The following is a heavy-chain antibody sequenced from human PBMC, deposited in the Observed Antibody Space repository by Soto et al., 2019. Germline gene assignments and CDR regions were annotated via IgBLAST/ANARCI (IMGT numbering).Heavy chain of an antibody. J-gene: IGHJ4*02. Sequence: QVQLVESGGGVVQPGRSLRLSCAASGFTFSSYGMHWVRQAPGKGLEWVAVIWHDGSNKYYADSVKGRFTISRDNSKNTLYLQMNSLRAEDTAVYYCARDYDSSGYPRYDFDYWGQGTLVTVSS. CDR3: ARDYDSSGYPRYDFDY. D-gene: IGHD3-22*01. V-gene: IGHV3-33*01. CDR2: IWHDGSNK. CDR1: GFTFSSYG.